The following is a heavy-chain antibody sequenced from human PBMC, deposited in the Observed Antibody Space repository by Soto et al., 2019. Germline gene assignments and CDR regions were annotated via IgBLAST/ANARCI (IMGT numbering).Heavy chain of an antibody. D-gene: IGHD3-22*01. Sequence: GESLKISCKGSGYTFSKYWIGWVRQTPGKGLEWMGMIYPGDSDTRYSPSFQGQVTISADKSISTAYLQWSSLKASDTAMYYCARLAGYYDSSGYLPLDYGMDVWGQGTTVTVSS. CDR1: GYTFSKYW. V-gene: IGHV5-51*01. J-gene: IGHJ6*02. CDR2: IYPGDSDT. CDR3: ARLAGYYDSSGYLPLDYGMDV.